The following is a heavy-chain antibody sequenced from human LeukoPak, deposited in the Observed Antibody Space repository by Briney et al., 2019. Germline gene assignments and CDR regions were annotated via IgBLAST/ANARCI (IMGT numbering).Heavy chain of an antibody. CDR1: GFTFSTYA. Sequence: PGGSLRLSCAASGFTFSTYAMSWVRQAPGKGLEWVSAITGSGGNTYYADSVKGRFTISRDNSKNTLYLQMNSLRAEDTAVYYCAKPYYDFWSGYYRSFDYWGQGTLVTVSS. CDR2: ITGSGGNT. CDR3: AKPYYDFWSGYYRSFDY. J-gene: IGHJ4*02. V-gene: IGHV3-23*01. D-gene: IGHD3-3*01.